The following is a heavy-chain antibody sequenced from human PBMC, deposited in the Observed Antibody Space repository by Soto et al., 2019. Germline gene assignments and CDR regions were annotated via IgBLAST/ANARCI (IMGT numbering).Heavy chain of an antibody. V-gene: IGHV3-11*01. CDR2: ISSSGSTI. J-gene: IGHJ5*02. CDR3: ASSVVPAAMIFDP. CDR1: GFTFSDYY. Sequence: GGSLRLSCAASGFTFSDYYMSWIRQAPGKGLEWVSYISSSGSTIYYADSVKGRFTISRDNAKNSLYLQMNSLRAEDTAVYYCASSVVPAAMIFDPWGQGTLVTVSS. D-gene: IGHD2-2*01.